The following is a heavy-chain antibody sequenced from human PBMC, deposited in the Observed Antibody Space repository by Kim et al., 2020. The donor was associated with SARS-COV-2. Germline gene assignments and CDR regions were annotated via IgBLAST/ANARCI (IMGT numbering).Heavy chain of an antibody. CDR1: GFTFGDYA. J-gene: IGHJ3*02. Sequence: GGSLRLSCTASGFTFGDYAMSWFRQAPGKGLEWVGFIRSKAYGGTTEYAASVKGRFTISRDDSKSIAYLQMNNLKTEDTAVYYCTRAFVVVTAKDAFDIWGQGTMVTVSS. CDR2: IRSKAYGGTT. D-gene: IGHD2-21*02. CDR3: TRAFVVVTAKDAFDI. V-gene: IGHV3-49*03.